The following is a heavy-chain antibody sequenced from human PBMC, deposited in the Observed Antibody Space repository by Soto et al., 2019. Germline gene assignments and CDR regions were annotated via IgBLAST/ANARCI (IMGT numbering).Heavy chain of an antibody. CDR1: GFTFSSYT. CDR3: ARGPLYYFDY. J-gene: IGHJ4*02. Sequence: EVQLVESGGGLVKPGGSLRLSCEDSGFTFSSYTMNWVRRAPGKGLEWVSSISSRSTNTHYADSVRGRFTISRENAKRSLSLQMTSLRAEDTAVYYCARGPLYYFDYWGQGTLVTVSS. CDR2: ISSRSTNT. V-gene: IGHV3-21*02.